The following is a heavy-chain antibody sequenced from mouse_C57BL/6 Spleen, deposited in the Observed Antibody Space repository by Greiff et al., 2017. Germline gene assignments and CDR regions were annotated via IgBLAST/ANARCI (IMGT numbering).Heavy chain of an antibody. CDR3: ARSPYGYDESAMDY. D-gene: IGHD2-2*01. Sequence: EVKVVESEGGLVQPGSSMKLSCTASGFTFSDYYMAWVRQVPEKGLEWVANINYDGSSTYYLDSLKSRFIISRDNAKNILYLQMSSLKSEDTATYYCARSPYGYDESAMDYWGQGTSVTVSS. J-gene: IGHJ4*01. CDR2: INYDGSST. V-gene: IGHV5-16*01. CDR1: GFTFSDYY.